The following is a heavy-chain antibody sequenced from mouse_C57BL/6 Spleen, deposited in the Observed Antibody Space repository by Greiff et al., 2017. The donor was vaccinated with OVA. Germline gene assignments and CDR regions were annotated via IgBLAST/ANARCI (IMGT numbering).Heavy chain of an antibody. Sequence: QVQLQQSGAELVKPGASVKISCKASGYAFSSYWMNWVKQRPGKGLAWIGQIYPGDGDTNYNGKFKGKATLTADKSSSTAYMQLSSLTSEDSAVYFCARGDSIKGAMDYWGQGTSVTVSS. CDR2: IYPGDGDT. CDR1: GYAFSSYW. J-gene: IGHJ4*01. D-gene: IGHD2-10*02. CDR3: ARGDSIKGAMDY. V-gene: IGHV1-80*01.